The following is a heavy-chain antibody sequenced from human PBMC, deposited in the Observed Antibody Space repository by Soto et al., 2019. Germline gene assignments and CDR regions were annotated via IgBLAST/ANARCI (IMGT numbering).Heavy chain of an antibody. V-gene: IGHV3-48*02. J-gene: IGHJ4*02. Sequence: EVQLVESGGGLVQPGGSLRLSCAASGFTFSPYSMNWVRQAPGKGLEWISYISSTSNVIFYADSVRGRFTISRDNDKSSLYLQMNNLRDEDTAVYFCAREGRYSGSDYFDYWGQGTLVTVSS. CDR2: ISSTSNVI. CDR3: AREGRYSGSDYFDY. D-gene: IGHD5-12*01. CDR1: GFTFSPYS.